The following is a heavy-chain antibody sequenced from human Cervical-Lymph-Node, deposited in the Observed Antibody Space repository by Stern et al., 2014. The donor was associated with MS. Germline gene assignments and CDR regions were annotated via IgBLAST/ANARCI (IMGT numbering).Heavy chain of an antibody. CDR1: GFMFVDYD. CDR2: ISWGRKTI. CDR3: VKAVLSRGYSGYDRAAAGDS. V-gene: IGHV3-9*01. Sequence: EVHLVESGGGLVQPGRSLRLSCAASGFMFVDYDMHWVRQAPGKGLEWVSGISWGRKTIGNADSVKGRFTISRNNAKNSLYLQMNSLRTEDTAFYYCVKAVLSRGYSGYDRAAAGDSWGQGTLVTVSS. J-gene: IGHJ4*02. D-gene: IGHD5-12*01.